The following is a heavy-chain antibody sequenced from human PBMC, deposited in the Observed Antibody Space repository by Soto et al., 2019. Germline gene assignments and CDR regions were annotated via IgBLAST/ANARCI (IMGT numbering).Heavy chain of an antibody. CDR3: ARLDYGDSAFDS. J-gene: IGHJ4*02. Sequence: SETLSLTCSVSGGSINSASYHWSWLRQHPGKGLEFIGYIFYTGSTYYNPSLETRLTISVDTSKNHVSLRLNAVTAADTAVYYCARLDYGDSAFDSWGRGRLVTVSS. V-gene: IGHV4-31*03. CDR1: GGSINSASYH. CDR2: IFYTGST. D-gene: IGHD4-17*01.